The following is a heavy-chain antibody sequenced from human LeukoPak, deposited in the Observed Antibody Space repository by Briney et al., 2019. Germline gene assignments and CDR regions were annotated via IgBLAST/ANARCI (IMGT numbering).Heavy chain of an antibody. CDR1: GYTFTSYY. CDR2: INPSGGST. V-gene: IGHV1-46*01. CDR3: ARVFEQLPGGNWFDP. Sequence: ASVKLSCKASGYTFTSYYMHWVRQAPGQGLEWMGIINPSGGSTRYGQKFQGRVTMTRDMSTSTVYMELSSLRSEATAVYYCARVFEQLPGGNWFDPWGQGTLVTVSS. J-gene: IGHJ5*02. D-gene: IGHD6-6*01.